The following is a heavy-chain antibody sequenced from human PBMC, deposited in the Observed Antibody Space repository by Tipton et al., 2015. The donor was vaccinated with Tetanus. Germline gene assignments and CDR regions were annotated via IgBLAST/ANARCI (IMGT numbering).Heavy chain of an antibody. J-gene: IGHJ4*02. CDR2: ISGSGGST. V-gene: IGHV3-23*01. D-gene: IGHD3-9*01. Sequence: GSLRLSCAASGFTFSSYAMSWVRQAPGKGLEWVSAISGSGGSTYYADSVKGRFTISRDNSKNTLYLQMNSLRAEDTAVYYCARVIYDILTGYHIDYWGQGTLVTVSS. CDR3: ARVIYDILTGYHIDY. CDR1: GFTFSSYA.